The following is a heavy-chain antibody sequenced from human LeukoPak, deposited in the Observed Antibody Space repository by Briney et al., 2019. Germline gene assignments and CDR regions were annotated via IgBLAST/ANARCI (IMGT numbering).Heavy chain of an antibody. CDR1: GGSISSGSYY. Sequence: SHTLSLTCTVSGGSISSGSYYWSWIPQPAGKGLEWIGRIYTSGSTNHNPSLKSRVTISVNPSKNQFSLKLSSVTAADTALYYCARDSLLPSAMCYYYMDVWGKGTTVTVSS. V-gene: IGHV4-61*02. D-gene: IGHD2-2*01. CDR2: IYTSGST. CDR3: ARDSLLPSAMCYYYMDV. J-gene: IGHJ6*03.